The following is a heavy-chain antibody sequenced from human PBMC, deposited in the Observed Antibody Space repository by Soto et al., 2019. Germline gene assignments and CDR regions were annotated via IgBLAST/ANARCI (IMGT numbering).Heavy chain of an antibody. CDR2: IDSGGST. Sequence: PSETLSLTCTVSGDSISNGDYYWSWIRQPPGSGLEWIGYIDSGGSTYYNPSLKCRLTMSVDMSKNQFSLRLTSVTAADTAVYYCASRYLYGGQGLLVTVSS. CDR1: GDSISNGDYY. J-gene: IGHJ4*02. D-gene: IGHD3-16*02. V-gene: IGHV4-30-4*01. CDR3: ASRYLY.